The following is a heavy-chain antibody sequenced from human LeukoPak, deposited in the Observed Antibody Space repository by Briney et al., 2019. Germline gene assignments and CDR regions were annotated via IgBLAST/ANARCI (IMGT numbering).Heavy chain of an antibody. CDR3: ARWRDGYNLGYYFDY. Sequence: GGSLRLSCAASGFTFSSYSMNWVRQAPGKGLEWVSYISSSSSTIYYADSVKGRFTISRDNAKNSLYLQMNSLRAEDTALYYCARWRDGYNLGYYFDYWGQGTLVTVSS. CDR1: GFTFSSYS. D-gene: IGHD5-24*01. CDR2: ISSSSSTI. V-gene: IGHV3-48*04. J-gene: IGHJ4*02.